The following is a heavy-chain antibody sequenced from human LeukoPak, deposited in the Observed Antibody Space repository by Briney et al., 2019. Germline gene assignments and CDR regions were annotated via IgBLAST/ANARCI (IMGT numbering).Heavy chain of an antibody. CDR1: GFTFSSYA. D-gene: IGHD5-18*01. V-gene: IGHV3-23*01. Sequence: GGSLRLSCAASGFTFSSYAMSWVRQAPGKGLEWVSAISGSGGSTYYADSVKGRFTISRDNSKNTLYLQMNSLRAEDTAVYYCAKDLFEDTAMVRFFDHWGQGTLVTVSS. CDR3: AKDLFEDTAMVRFFDH. J-gene: IGHJ4*02. CDR2: ISGSGGST.